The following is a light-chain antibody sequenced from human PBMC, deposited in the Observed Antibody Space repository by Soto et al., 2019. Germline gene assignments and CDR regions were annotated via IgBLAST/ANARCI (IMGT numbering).Light chain of an antibody. V-gene: IGLV2-11*01. CDR1: SSDIGSYNA. CDR2: DVF. Sequence: QSALTQPRSVSGSPGHSVTISCFGTSSDIGSYNAVSWYQQHPGKAPKLIIFDVFERPSGVPDRFSGSKSGNSASLTISGLHAEDESDYYCSSFAPSYRVIFGGGTKVTVL. J-gene: IGLJ2*01. CDR3: SSFAPSYRVI.